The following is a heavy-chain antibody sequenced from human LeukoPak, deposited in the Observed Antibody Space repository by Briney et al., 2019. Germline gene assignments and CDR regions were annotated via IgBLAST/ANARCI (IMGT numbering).Heavy chain of an antibody. J-gene: IGHJ4*02. CDR3: ARGRRANIVATGFDY. D-gene: IGHD5-12*01. CDR2: IIPIFGTA. V-gene: IGHV1-69*13. Sequence: SVNLSCTASGPPLRPYPLRSAPHPPPPPPPPMGGIIPIFGTANYAQKFQGRVTITADESTSTAYMELSSLRSEDTAVYYCARGRRANIVATGFDYWGQGTLVTVSS. CDR1: GPPLRPYP.